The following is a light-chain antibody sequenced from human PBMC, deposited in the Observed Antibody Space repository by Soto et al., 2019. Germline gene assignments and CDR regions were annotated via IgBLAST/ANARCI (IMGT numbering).Light chain of an antibody. V-gene: IGLV2-14*01. CDR3: SSYTSSGPSFV. CDR1: SSDVGGYDY. CDR2: DVS. Sequence: QSALTQPASVSGSPGQSITISCTGTSSDVGGYDYVSWYQQHPGKAPKLMIYDVSNRPSGVSNRFSGSKSGNTASLTISGLQAEDEAGYYCSSYTSSGPSFVFGTGTKLTVL. J-gene: IGLJ1*01.